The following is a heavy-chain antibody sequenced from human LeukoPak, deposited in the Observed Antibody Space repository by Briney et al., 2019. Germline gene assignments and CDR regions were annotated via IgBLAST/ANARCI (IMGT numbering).Heavy chain of an antibody. CDR2: ISGSGGST. D-gene: IGHD3-3*01. CDR3: AKDQRDSLRFLEWLSYLFDY. CDR1: GFTFSSYA. Sequence: GGSLRLSCAASGFTFSSYAMSWVRQAPGKGLEWVSAISGSGGSTYYADSVKGRFTISRDNSKNTLYLQMNSLRAEDTAVYYCAKDQRDSLRFLEWLSYLFDYWGQGTLVTVSS. J-gene: IGHJ4*02. V-gene: IGHV3-23*01.